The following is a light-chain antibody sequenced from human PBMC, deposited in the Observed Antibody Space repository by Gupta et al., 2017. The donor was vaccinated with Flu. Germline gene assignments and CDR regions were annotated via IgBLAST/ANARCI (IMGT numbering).Light chain of an antibody. V-gene: IGKV4-1*01. CDR3: QQYYSIPLT. Sequence: DIVMTQSPDSLAVSLGARATINCKSSQSVLYSSNNRNYLAWYQQRPGQSPKLLIYWASTRESGVPDRFSGSGSGTDFTLTISSLQAEDVAVYYCQQYYSIPLTFGGGTNVEIK. CDR2: WAS. J-gene: IGKJ4*01. CDR1: QSVLYSSNNRNY.